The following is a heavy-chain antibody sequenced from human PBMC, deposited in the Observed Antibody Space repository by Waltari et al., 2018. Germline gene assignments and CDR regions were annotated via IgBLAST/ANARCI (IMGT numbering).Heavy chain of an antibody. J-gene: IGHJ6*02. CDR1: GFTFSSYW. Sequence: EVQLVESGGGLVQPGGSLRLSCAASGFTFSSYWMSWVSQAPGKGLEWVANIKQEGSEKYYVDSVKGRFTISRDNAKNSLYLQMNSLRAEDTAVYYCARDGGSGWYDGNGMDVWGQGTTVTVSS. CDR2: IKQEGSEK. CDR3: ARDGGSGWYDGNGMDV. V-gene: IGHV3-7*04. D-gene: IGHD6-19*01.